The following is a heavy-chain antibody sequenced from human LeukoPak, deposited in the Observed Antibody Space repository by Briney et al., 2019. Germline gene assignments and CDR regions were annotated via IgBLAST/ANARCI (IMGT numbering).Heavy chain of an antibody. Sequence: GGSLRLSCAASGFTFSSYAMHWVRQAPGKGLEWVAVISYDGSNKYYADSVKGRFTISRDNSKNTLYLQMNSLRAEDTAVYYCARSLYPSFDFDYWGQGTLVTVSS. CDR1: GFTFSSYA. V-gene: IGHV3-30*04. CDR3: ARSLYPSFDFDY. CDR2: ISYDGSNK. J-gene: IGHJ4*02.